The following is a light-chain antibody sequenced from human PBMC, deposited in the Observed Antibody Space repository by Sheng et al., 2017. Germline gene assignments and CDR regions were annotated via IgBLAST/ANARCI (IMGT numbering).Light chain of an antibody. CDR3: QQYGTSPRT. Sequence: EIVLTQSPATLSLSPGERATLSCRASQSVSSYLAWYQQKPGQAPRRLIYGASSRATGIPDRFSGSGSGTDFTLTISRLEPEDFAVYYCQQYGTSPRTFGQGTKLEI. CDR1: QSVSSY. V-gene: IGKV3-20*01. CDR2: GAS. J-gene: IGKJ2*01.